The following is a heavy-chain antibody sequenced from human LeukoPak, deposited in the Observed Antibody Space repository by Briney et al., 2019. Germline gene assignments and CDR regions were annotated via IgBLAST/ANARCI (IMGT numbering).Heavy chain of an antibody. V-gene: IGHV4-4*07. CDR2: IYTSGST. CDR3: ARVHSNYLYYYYYYMDV. Sequence: SETLSLTCTVSGGSISSYYWSWIRQPAGKGLEWIGRIYTSGSTNYNPSLKSRVTISVDTSKNQFSLKLGSVTAADTAVYYCARVHSNYLYYYYYYMDVWGKGTTVTVSS. J-gene: IGHJ6*03. D-gene: IGHD4-11*01. CDR1: GGSISSYY.